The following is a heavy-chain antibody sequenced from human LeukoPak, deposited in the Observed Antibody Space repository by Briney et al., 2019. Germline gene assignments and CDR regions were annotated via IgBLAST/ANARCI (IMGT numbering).Heavy chain of an antibody. Sequence: SGGSLRLSCASSGFTFNNYAMTGVRQAPGKGLEWVSSITASGGSTYCADSVKGRFTISRDNAKNTLYLQMSSLRAEDTAVYYCARDYPTSGIVTIFDYWGQGTLVTVSS. J-gene: IGHJ4*02. D-gene: IGHD1-1*01. CDR2: ITASGGST. CDR3: ARDYPTSGIVTIFDY. V-gene: IGHV3-23*01. CDR1: GFTFNNYA.